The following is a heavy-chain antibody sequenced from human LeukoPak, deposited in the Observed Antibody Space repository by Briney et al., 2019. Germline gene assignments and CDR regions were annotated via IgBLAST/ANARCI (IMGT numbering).Heavy chain of an antibody. CDR2: ISYDGSNK. CDR1: GFTFSSYA. J-gene: IGHJ6*02. CDR3: AREYYDFWSGYHNIYGMDV. D-gene: IGHD3-3*01. V-gene: IGHV3-30-3*01. Sequence: GGSLRLSCAASGFTFSSYAMHWVRQAPGRGLEWVAVISYDGSNKYYADSVKGRFTISRDNSKNTLYLQMNSLRAEDTAVYYCAREYYDFWSGYHNIYGMDVWGQGTTVTVSS.